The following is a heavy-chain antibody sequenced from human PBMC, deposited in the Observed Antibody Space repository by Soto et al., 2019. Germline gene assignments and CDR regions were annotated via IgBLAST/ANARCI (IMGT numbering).Heavy chain of an antibody. CDR1: GGSFSGYY. Sequence: PSETLSLTCAVYGGSFSGYYWSWIRQPPGKGLEWIGEINHSGSTNYNPSLKSQVTISVDTSKNQFSLKLSSVTAADTAVYYCARGRCSGGSCYSSSVEGYFDYWGQGTLVTVSS. J-gene: IGHJ4*02. V-gene: IGHV4-34*01. CDR3: ARGRCSGGSCYSSSVEGYFDY. CDR2: INHSGST. D-gene: IGHD2-15*01.